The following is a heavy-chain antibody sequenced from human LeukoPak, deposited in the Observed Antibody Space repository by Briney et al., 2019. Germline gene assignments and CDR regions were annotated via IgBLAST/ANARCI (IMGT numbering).Heavy chain of an antibody. CDR2: INTDGTVT. CDR1: GFTFSKYW. J-gene: IGHJ4*02. Sequence: PGGSLRFSCAASGFTFSKYWMLWVRHAPGKGLESGSRINTDGTVTTYADSVKGRFTVSRDNADNTMFLQMNSVRDEDTAVYYCATKQWLAPPPDSWGQGTPVTVSS. CDR3: ATKQWLAPPPDS. V-gene: IGHV3-74*01. D-gene: IGHD6-19*01.